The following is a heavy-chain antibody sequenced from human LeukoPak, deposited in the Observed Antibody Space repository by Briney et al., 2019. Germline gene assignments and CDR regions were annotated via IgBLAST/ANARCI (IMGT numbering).Heavy chain of an antibody. V-gene: IGHV4-34*01. CDR1: GGSFSGYY. Sequence: PSETLSLTCAVYGGSFSGYYWSWIRQPPGKGLEWIGEINHSGSTNYNPSLKSRAAISVDTSKNQFSLNLSSVTAADTAVYYCARRHYGSGNIDSWGQGTLVTVSS. J-gene: IGHJ4*02. CDR2: INHSGST. D-gene: IGHD3-10*01. CDR3: ARRHYGSGNIDS.